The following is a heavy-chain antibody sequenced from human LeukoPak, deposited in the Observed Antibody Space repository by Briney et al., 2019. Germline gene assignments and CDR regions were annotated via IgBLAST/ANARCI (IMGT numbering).Heavy chain of an antibody. D-gene: IGHD2-2*01. CDR1: GFTFGDYA. Sequence: GGSLRLSCTASGFTFGDYAMSWVRQAPGKGLEWVSYISSSSSTTYYADSVKGRFTISRDNAKNSLYLQMNSLRAEDTAVYYCARLPAYCSSTSCYVDYWGQGTLVTVSS. V-gene: IGHV3-48*04. J-gene: IGHJ4*02. CDR3: ARLPAYCSSTSCYVDY. CDR2: ISSSSSTT.